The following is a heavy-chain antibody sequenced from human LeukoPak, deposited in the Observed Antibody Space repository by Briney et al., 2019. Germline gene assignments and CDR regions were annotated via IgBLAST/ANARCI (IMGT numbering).Heavy chain of an antibody. CDR1: GFTFSGFA. D-gene: IGHD3-10*01. CDR2: IRSKAHSYAT. J-gene: IGHJ4*02. Sequence: GGSLRLSCVASGFTFSGFAMHWVRQASGKGLEWVGRIRSKAHSYATTYAASVKGRFTTSRDDSTNTAYLHMNSLTTEDTAVYYCTRLTLDTSGGSGGFWGQGTLVTVSS. V-gene: IGHV3-73*01. CDR3: TRLTLDTSGGSGGF.